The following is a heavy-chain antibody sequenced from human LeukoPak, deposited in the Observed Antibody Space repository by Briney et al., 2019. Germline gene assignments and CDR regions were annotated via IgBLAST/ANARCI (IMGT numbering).Heavy chain of an antibody. D-gene: IGHD3-3*01. Sequence: GGSLRLSCAASGFTVSSNYMSWVRQAPGKGLEWVSVIYSGGSTYYADSVKGRFTISRDNSKNTLYLQMNSLRAEDTAVYYCARSYYDFWSGCDYWGQGTLVTVSS. CDR2: IYSGGST. V-gene: IGHV3-66*02. CDR1: GFTVSSNY. CDR3: ARSYYDFWSGCDY. J-gene: IGHJ4*02.